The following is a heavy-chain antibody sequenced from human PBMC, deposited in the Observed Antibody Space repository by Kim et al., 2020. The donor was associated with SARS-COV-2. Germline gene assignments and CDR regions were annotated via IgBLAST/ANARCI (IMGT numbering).Heavy chain of an antibody. CDR3: ARADRGSYYFGMDV. V-gene: IGHV3-23*01. J-gene: IGHJ6*02. Sequence: AGSVRGRFTISRDKSRSTLYLQMSSRRAEDAALYYCARADRGSYYFGMDVWGQGTTVTVSS. D-gene: IGHD6-6*01.